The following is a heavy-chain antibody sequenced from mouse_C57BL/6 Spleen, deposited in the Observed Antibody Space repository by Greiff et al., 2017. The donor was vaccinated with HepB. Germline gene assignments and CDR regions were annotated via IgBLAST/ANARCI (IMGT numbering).Heavy chain of an antibody. J-gene: IGHJ1*03. CDR3: AREPPYYYGSSAYWYFDV. D-gene: IGHD1-1*01. CDR2: IWSGGST. V-gene: IGHV2-2*01. Sequence: VQLQQSGPGLVQPSQRLSITCTVSGFSLTSYGVHWVRQSPGKGLEWLGVIWSGGSTDYNAAFISRLSISKDNSKSQVFFKMNSLQADDTAIYYCAREPPYYYGSSAYWYFDVWGTGTTVTVSS. CDR1: GFSLTSYG.